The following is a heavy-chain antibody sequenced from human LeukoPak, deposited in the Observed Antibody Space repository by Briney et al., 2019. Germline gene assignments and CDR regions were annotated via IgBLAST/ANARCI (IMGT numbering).Heavy chain of an antibody. CDR2: IYPGDSDT. Sequence: PGGSLRLSCKGSGYSFTSYWIGWVRQMPGKGLEWMGIIYPGDSDTRYSPSFQGQVTISADKSISTAYLQWSSLKASDTAMYYCARHGQYYYYGMDVWGQGTTVTVSS. CDR1: GYSFTSYW. CDR3: ARHGQYYYYGMDV. V-gene: IGHV5-51*01. J-gene: IGHJ6*02.